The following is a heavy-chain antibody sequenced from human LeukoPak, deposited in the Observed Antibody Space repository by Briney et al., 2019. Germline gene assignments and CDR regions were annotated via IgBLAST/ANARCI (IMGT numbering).Heavy chain of an antibody. J-gene: IGHJ3*02. CDR2: INPNSGGT. Sequence: ASVTVSCKASVYTFTSYGISWVRQAPGQGLEWMGWINPNSGGTNYAQKFQGRVTMSRDTSISTAYMELSRLRSDDTAVYYCARGSYYYGSGSSDAFDIWGQGTMVTVSS. CDR1: VYTFTSYG. CDR3: ARGSYYYGSGSSDAFDI. V-gene: IGHV1-2*02. D-gene: IGHD3-10*01.